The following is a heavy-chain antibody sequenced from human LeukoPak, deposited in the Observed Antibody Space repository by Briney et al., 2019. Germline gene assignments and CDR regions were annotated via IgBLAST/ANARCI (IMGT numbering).Heavy chain of an antibody. CDR2: IEPNSGGK. V-gene: IGHV1-2*05. D-gene: IGHD6-6*01. CDR3: ARAGGSSSCPNPFDY. CDR1: GYTFTGYY. Sequence: ASVKVSCKASGYTFTGYYMNWVRQAPGQGLEWMGRIEPNSGGKNYAQNCQGSVTMTRDKYTSTAYMELGRLTSDDTGVYYCARAGGSSSCPNPFDYWGQGTLVTVSS. J-gene: IGHJ4*02.